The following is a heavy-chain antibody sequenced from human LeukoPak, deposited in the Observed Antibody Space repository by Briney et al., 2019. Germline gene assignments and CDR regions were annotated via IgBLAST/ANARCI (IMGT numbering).Heavy chain of an antibody. CDR3: ARQASDFWSGLMGFDP. CDR2: IYTNGST. Sequence: SETLSLTCTVSGGSISSYYWSWIRQPPGKGLEWIGYIYTNGSTKYNPSLKSRVTISVDTSKNQFSLKLSFVTAADTAVYYLARQASDFWSGLMGFDPWGQGTLVTVSS. CDR1: GGSISSYY. D-gene: IGHD3-3*01. J-gene: IGHJ5*02. V-gene: IGHV4-4*09.